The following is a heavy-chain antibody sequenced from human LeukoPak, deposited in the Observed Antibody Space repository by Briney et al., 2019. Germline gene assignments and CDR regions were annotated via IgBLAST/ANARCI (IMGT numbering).Heavy chain of an antibody. CDR1: GFTFSSYG. D-gene: IGHD6-13*01. V-gene: IGHV3-30*03. J-gene: IGHJ6*03. CDR3: ARDTRQQQLGRGYYMDV. CDR2: ISYDGSNK. Sequence: SGGSLRLSCAASGFTFSSYGMHWVRQAPGKGLEWVAVISYDGSNKYYADSVRGRFTISRDNAKNSLYLQMNSLRAEDTAVYYCARDTRQQQLGRGYYMDVWGKGTTVTISS.